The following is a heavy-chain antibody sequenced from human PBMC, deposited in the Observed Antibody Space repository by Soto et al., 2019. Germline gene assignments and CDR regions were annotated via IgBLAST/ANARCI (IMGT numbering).Heavy chain of an antibody. CDR2: ISGGGGST. J-gene: IGHJ4*02. CDR3: AKEDDFWSGYSYFDY. CDR1: GFTFNSYA. Sequence: EVLLLESGGGLVQPGGSLRLSCAASGFTFNSYAMSWVRQAPGKGLEWVSAISGGGGSTYSADSVKGRFTISRDNSQNTLSLQMNNLRAEDTAVYYCAKEDDFWSGYSYFDYWGQGTLVTVSS. V-gene: IGHV3-23*01. D-gene: IGHD3-3*01.